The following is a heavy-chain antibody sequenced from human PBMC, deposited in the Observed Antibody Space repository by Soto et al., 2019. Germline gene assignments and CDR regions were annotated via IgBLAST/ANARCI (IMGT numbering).Heavy chain of an antibody. J-gene: IGHJ2*01. D-gene: IGHD3-3*01. V-gene: IGHV1-69*08. CDR2: IIPILGIA. Sequence: QVQLVQSGAEVKKPGSSVKVSCKASGGTFSSYTISWVRQPPGQGLEWMGRIIPILGIANYAQKFQGRVSITADKSTSTAYMEVCSLRSQDTAVYYCARDGTIFGVISYWYFDLWGRCTLVTVSS. CDR3: ARDGTIFGVISYWYFDL. CDR1: GGTFSSYT.